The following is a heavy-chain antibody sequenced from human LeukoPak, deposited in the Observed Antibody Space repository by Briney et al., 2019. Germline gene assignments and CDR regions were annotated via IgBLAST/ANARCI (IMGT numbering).Heavy chain of an antibody. CDR1: GYTFTDYY. CDR2: INPNSGGS. J-gene: IGHJ5*02. Sequence: ASVKVSCKASGYTFTDYYMHWVRQAPGHGLEWMGWINPNSGGSNYAQKFQGRVTMTRDTSISTAYMELSRLRSDDTAVYYCARESHIYNNFDPWGQGTLITVSS. D-gene: IGHD1-14*01. CDR3: ARESHIYNNFDP. V-gene: IGHV1-2*02.